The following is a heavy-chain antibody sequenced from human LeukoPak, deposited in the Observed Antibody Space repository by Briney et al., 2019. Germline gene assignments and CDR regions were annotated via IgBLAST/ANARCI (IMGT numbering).Heavy chain of an antibody. CDR3: ARDVSIAAAGTRYFDY. Sequence: PGGSLRLSCAASGFTFSSYAISWVRQAPGQGLEWMGGIIPIFGTANYAQKFQGRVTITADESTSTAYMELSSLRSEDTAVYYCARDVSIAAAGTRYFDYWGQGTLVTVSS. CDR2: IIPIFGTA. CDR1: GFTFSSYA. V-gene: IGHV1-69*01. D-gene: IGHD6-13*01. J-gene: IGHJ4*02.